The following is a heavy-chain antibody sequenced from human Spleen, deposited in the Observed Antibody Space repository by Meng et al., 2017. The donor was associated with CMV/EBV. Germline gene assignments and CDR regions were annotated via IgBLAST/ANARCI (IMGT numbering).Heavy chain of an antibody. CDR3: ARDWGSAGPFDP. CDR2: IYYSGST. D-gene: IGHD3-16*01. J-gene: IGHJ5*02. CDR1: GASVNSCLYY. Sequence: TVSGASVNSCLYYWSWLRQPPGKRLELIGFIYYSGSTYYNPSLKSRVTISIDTSKNQFSLKMNSVTAADTAIYYCARDWGSAGPFDPWGQGALVTVSS. V-gene: IGHV4-61*01.